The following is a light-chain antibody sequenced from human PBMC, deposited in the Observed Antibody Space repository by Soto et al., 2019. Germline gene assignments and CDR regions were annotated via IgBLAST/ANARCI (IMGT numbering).Light chain of an antibody. CDR1: SANVGGYNY. CDR2: DVS. Sequence: QCVLTQPASVSGSPGQSITISCTGTSANVGGYNYVSWYQQHPGKAPKLMIYDVSNRPSGVSNRFSGSKSANTASLTISGLQAEDEADYYCSSYTGSSTYVVFGGGTKLTDL. J-gene: IGLJ2*01. CDR3: SSYTGSSTYVV. V-gene: IGLV2-14*01.